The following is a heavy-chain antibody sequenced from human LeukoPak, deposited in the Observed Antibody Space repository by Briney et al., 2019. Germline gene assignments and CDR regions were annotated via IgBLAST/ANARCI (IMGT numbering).Heavy chain of an antibody. J-gene: IGHJ2*01. D-gene: IGHD4-17*01. CDR1: GDFTSNFY. CDR2: VSQSGAT. V-gene: IGHV4-59*01. CDR3: ARLNYFGERYFDI. Sequence: SETLSLSSSVSGDFTSNFYWSWIRQSPGKGLDLIGYVSQSGATYYNPFFKSRVSMSVDTSSNHYSLRLTAVTSADTAVYYCARLNYFGERYFDIWGRGTLLTVSS.